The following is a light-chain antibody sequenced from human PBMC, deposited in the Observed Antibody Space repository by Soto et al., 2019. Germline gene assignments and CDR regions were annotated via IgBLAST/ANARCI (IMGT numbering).Light chain of an antibody. J-gene: IGLJ1*01. CDR1: SSNIGSNY. V-gene: IGLV1-40*01. Sequence: QSVLTQPPSASGTPGQRVTISCSGSSSNIGSNYVYWYQQLPGTAPKLLIYGNSNRPSGVSDRFSGSKSGTSASLAITGLQAEDEADYYCQSYDSSLSGFYVFGTGTKLTVL. CDR3: QSYDSSLSGFYV. CDR2: GNS.